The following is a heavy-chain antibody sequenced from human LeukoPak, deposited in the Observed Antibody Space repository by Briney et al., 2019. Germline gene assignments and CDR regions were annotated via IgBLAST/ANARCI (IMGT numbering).Heavy chain of an antibody. V-gene: IGHV3-23*01. CDR2: ISGVGRSI. CDR3: AKGVRPYGDYFDY. Sequence: GGSLRLSCAASGFTFSNYAMNGVRQAPGKGLEWVSDISGVGRSIYYGDSFQGRFTISRDNSKNTVYLQMNSLRAEDTAIYYCAKGVRPYGDYFDYWGQGTLVTVSS. D-gene: IGHD3-10*01. J-gene: IGHJ4*02. CDR1: GFTFSNYA.